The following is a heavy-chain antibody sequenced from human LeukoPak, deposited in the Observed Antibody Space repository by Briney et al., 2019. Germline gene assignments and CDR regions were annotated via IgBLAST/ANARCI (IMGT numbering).Heavy chain of an antibody. V-gene: IGHV4-59*01. D-gene: IGHD6-13*01. Sequence: SETLFLTCTVSGGSITSYYWSWIRQPPGKGLEWIGYMYYSGNSYYNPSLKSRVTISVDTSKNQFSLKLSSMTAADTAVYYCASYSNSWYYFDYWGQGTLVTVSS. J-gene: IGHJ4*02. CDR2: MYYSGNS. CDR3: ASYSNSWYYFDY. CDR1: GGSITSYY.